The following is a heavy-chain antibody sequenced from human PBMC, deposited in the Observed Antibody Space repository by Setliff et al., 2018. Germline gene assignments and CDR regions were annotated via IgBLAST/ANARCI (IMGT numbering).Heavy chain of an antibody. Sequence: ASVKVSCKASGYIFTYYAIHWVRQAPGQRLEWKGWINAGNGNTKYSQKFQGRVTITRDTSASTAYMELSSLRSEDTAVYYCARDKLWLMGYYYYYYMDVWGKGTTVTVSS. V-gene: IGHV1-3*01. CDR2: INAGNGNT. D-gene: IGHD5-18*01. J-gene: IGHJ6*03. CDR3: ARDKLWLMGYYYYYYMDV. CDR1: GYIFTYYA.